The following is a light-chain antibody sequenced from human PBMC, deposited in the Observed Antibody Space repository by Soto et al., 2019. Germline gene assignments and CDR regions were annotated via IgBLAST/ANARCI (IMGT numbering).Light chain of an antibody. CDR3: QQSYSTPT. CDR1: QSISSY. CDR2: AAS. J-gene: IGKJ2*01. V-gene: IGKV1-39*01. Sequence: DIQMTQSPSSLSASVGDRVTITCRASQSISSYLNWYQQKPGKAPKLLIYAASSLQSGVPSRFSGSGSGTDCTLTISSLQPEYFATYYCQQSYSTPTFGQGTKLEIK.